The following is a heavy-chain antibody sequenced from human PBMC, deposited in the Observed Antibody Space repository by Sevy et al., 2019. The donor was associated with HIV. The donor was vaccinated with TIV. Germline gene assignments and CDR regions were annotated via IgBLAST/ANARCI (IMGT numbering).Heavy chain of an antibody. CDR3: ARPRDLAFFS. J-gene: IGHJ5*02. D-gene: IGHD3-3*02. Sequence: SETLSLTCTVSGGSISSSNRYWGWIRQPPGKGPEWIGSIYYGGTTYYNPSLKSRLTMSLDTSKNQFSLNLSSVTAADTAVYYCARPRDLAFFSWGQGTLVTVSS. V-gene: IGHV4-39*01. CDR1: GGSISSSNRY. CDR2: IYYGGTT.